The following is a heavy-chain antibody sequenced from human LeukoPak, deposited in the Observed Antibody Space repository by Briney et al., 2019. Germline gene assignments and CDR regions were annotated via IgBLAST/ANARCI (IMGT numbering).Heavy chain of an antibody. V-gene: IGHV4-4*07. CDR3: ARDATTLTKYNWFDP. CDR2: IYTSGST. D-gene: IGHD4-17*01. J-gene: IGHJ5*02. CDR1: GGSISIYY. Sequence: PSETLSLTCTVSGGSISIYYWSWIRQPAGKGLEWIGRIYTSGSTNYNPSLKSRVTMSVDTSKNQFSLKLSSVTAADTAVYYCARDATTLTKYNWFDPWGQGTLVTVSS.